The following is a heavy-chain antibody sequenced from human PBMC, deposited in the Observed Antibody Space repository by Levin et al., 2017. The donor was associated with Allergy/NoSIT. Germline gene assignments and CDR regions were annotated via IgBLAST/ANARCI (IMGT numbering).Heavy chain of an antibody. J-gene: IGHJ4*02. Sequence: SCAVSGGSISSSNWWSWVRQPPGKGLEWIGEIYHSGSTNYNPSLKSRVTISVDKSKNQFSLKLSSVTAADTAVYYCARVRVPVYYDSSGYYHFDYWGQGTLVTVSS. CDR1: GGSISSSNW. CDR2: IYHSGST. V-gene: IGHV4-4*02. CDR3: ARVRVPVYYDSSGYYHFDY. D-gene: IGHD3-22*01.